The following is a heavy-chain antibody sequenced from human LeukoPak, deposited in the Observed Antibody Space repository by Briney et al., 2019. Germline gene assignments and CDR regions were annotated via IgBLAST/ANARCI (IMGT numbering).Heavy chain of an antibody. CDR1: GFTFSSYA. D-gene: IGHD4-17*01. J-gene: IGHJ5*02. Sequence: GGSLRLSCAASGFTFSSYAMSWVRQAPGKGLEWVSAISGSGGSTYYADSVKGRFTISRDNSKNTLYLQMNSLRAEDTAVYYCAKGLVDGDYVRYNWFDPWGQGTLVTVSS. V-gene: IGHV3-23*01. CDR2: ISGSGGST. CDR3: AKGLVDGDYVRYNWFDP.